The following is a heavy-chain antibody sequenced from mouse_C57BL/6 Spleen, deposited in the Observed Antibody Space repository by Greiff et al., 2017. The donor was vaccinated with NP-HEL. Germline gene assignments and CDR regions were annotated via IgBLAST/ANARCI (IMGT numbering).Heavy chain of an antibody. CDR2: IRLKSDNYAT. CDR3: TAPPRFAY. V-gene: IGHV6-3*01. J-gene: IGHJ3*01. CDR1: GFTFSNYW. Sequence: EVKLMESGGGLVQPGGSMKLSCVASGFTFSNYWMNWVRQSPEKGLEWVAQIRLKSDNYATHYAESVKGRFTISRDDSKSSVYLQMNNLRAEDTGIYYCTAPPRFAYWGQGTLVTVSA.